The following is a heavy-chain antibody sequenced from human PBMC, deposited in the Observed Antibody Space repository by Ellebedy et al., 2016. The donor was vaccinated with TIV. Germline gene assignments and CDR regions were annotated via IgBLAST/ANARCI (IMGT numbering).Heavy chain of an antibody. J-gene: IGHJ4*02. CDR1: GFIFSSFA. CDR3: AHFDY. Sequence: GGSLRLSCAASGFIFSSFAMFWVRQAPGKGLEWVAVISNDGNNKFYADSVKGRFTLSRDTSTNTLYLQMDSLRTEDTAVYYCAHFDYWGQGSLVIVSS. CDR2: ISNDGNNK. V-gene: IGHV3-30-3*01.